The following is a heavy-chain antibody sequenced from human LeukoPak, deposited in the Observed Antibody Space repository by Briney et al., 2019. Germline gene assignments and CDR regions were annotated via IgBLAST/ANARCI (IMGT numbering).Heavy chain of an antibody. V-gene: IGHV3-20*04. CDR3: AKRKRYFDWLLFRYYFDY. CDR1: GFTFDDYG. D-gene: IGHD3-9*01. J-gene: IGHJ4*02. CDR2: INWNGGST. Sequence: GGSLRLSCAASGFTFDDYGMSWVRQAPGKGLEWVSGINWNGGSTVYADSVKGRFTISRDNSKNTLYLQMNSLRAEDTAVYYCAKRKRYFDWLLFRYYFDYWGQGTLVTVSS.